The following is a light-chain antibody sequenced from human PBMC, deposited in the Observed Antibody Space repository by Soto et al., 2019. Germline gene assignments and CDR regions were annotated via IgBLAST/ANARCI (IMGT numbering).Light chain of an antibody. CDR2: GAS. CDR3: QQYGSSPLFT. V-gene: IGKV3-20*01. Sequence: EIVWTQSPGTLSLSPGERATLSCRASQSVSSSYLAWYQQKPGQATRLLIYGASSRATGIPDRFSGSGCGTDFTLTISRLEPEDFAVYYCQQYGSSPLFTFGPGTKVDI. CDR1: QSVSSSY. J-gene: IGKJ3*01.